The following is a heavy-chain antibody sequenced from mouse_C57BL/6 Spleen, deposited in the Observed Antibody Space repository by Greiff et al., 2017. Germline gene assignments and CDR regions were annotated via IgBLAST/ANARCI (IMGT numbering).Heavy chain of an antibody. CDR1: GYTFTSYW. J-gene: IGHJ4*01. D-gene: IGHD2-2*01. CDR3: ARDMGGYPRAMDY. CDR2: INPSNGGT. Sequence: QVQLQQSGTELVKPGASVKLSCKASGYTFTSYWMHWVKQRPGQGLEWIGNINPSNGGTNYNEKFKSKATLTVDKSSSTAYMQLSSLTSEDSAVYYCARDMGGYPRAMDYWGQGTSVTVSS. V-gene: IGHV1-53*01.